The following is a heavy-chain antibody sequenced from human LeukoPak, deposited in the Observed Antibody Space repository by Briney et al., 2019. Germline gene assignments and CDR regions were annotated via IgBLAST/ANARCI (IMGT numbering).Heavy chain of an antibody. CDR3: ARDYCGGDCLQLEYYFDY. Sequence: GASVKVSCKASGYTFTGYYMYWVRQAPGQGLEWMGWINPNSGGTNYAQKFQGRVTMTRDTSISTAYMELSRLRSDDTAVYYCARDYCGGDCLQLEYYFDYWGQGTLVTVSS. D-gene: IGHD2-21*02. V-gene: IGHV1-2*02. CDR1: GYTFTGYY. CDR2: INPNSGGT. J-gene: IGHJ4*02.